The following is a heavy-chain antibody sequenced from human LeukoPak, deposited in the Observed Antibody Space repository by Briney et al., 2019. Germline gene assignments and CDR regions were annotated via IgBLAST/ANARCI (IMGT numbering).Heavy chain of an antibody. J-gene: IGHJ5*02. CDR1: GGSFSGYY. CDR3: ARGLITIFGVVSNWFDP. V-gene: IGHV4-34*01. D-gene: IGHD3-3*01. Sequence: SETLSLTCAIYGGSFSGYYWSWIRQPPGKGLEWIGEINHSGSTNYNPSLKSRVTISVDTSKNPFSLKLSSVTAADTAVYYCARGLITIFGVVSNWFDPWGQGTLVTVSS. CDR2: INHSGST.